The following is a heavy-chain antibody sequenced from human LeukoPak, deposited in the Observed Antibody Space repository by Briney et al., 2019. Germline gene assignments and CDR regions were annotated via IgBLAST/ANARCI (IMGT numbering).Heavy chain of an antibody. V-gene: IGHV3-7*03. CDR2: IKQDGSKK. CDR1: GFPFSSYW. Sequence: GGSLRLSCVASGFPFSSYWMTWVRQAPGKGLEWVANIKQDGSKKSYVDSVKGRFTISRDNAKNSLYLQMNSLRAEDTALYYCAKAPVAAAAGYYFDYWGQGTLVTVSS. CDR3: AKAPVAAAAGYYFDY. J-gene: IGHJ4*02. D-gene: IGHD6-13*01.